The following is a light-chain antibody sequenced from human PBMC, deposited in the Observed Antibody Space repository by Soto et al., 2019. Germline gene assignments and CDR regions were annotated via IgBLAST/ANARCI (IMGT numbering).Light chain of an antibody. Sequence: QSVLTHPASVSGSPGQSITISCTGTSSDVGGYKYVSWFQQYPGKVPKLIIYEVNDRPSGVSNRFSASKSGNTASLTISGLQAEDEADYYCSSYTRQSTYVFGTGTKVTVL. CDR1: SSDVGGYKY. CDR2: EVN. CDR3: SSYTRQSTYV. J-gene: IGLJ1*01. V-gene: IGLV2-14*03.